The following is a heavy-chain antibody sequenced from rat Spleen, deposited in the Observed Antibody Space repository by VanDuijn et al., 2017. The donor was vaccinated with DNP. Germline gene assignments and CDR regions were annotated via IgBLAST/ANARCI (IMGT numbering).Heavy chain of an antibody. J-gene: IGHJ2*01. CDR1: GSSITSNY. Sequence: DVRLQESGPGLVKPSQSLSLTCSVTGSSITSNYWGWIRQFPGNKMEYIGHIRFSGSPNYNPTLSSRIPITRDTSKNLFSLHLDSVTTEDTATYYCGRWVGYVDYWGQGIMVTVSS. V-gene: IGHV3-1*01. D-gene: IGHD4-3*01. CDR2: IRFSGSP. CDR3: GRWVGYVDY.